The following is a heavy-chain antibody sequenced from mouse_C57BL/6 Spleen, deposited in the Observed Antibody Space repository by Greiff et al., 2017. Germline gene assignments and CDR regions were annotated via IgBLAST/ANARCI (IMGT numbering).Heavy chain of an antibody. CDR3: ARNSDYYGSSYHWCFDV. CDR2: IDPANGNT. V-gene: IGHV14-3*01. Sequence: EVMLVESVAELVRPGASVKLSCTASGFNIKNTYMHWVKQRPEQGLEWIGRIDPANGNTKYAPKFQGKATITADTSSNTAFLQLSSLTSEDTAIYYCARNSDYYGSSYHWCFDVWGTGTTVTVSS. J-gene: IGHJ1*03. CDR1: GFNIKNTY. D-gene: IGHD1-1*01.